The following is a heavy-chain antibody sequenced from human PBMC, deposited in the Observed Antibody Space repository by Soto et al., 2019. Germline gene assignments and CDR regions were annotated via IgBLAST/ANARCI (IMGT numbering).Heavy chain of an antibody. V-gene: IGHV4-31*03. CDR3: ARAGHGSSWSYFDY. CDR1: GGSISSGGYY. Sequence: SETLSLTCTVSGGSISSGGYYWSWIRQHPGKGLEWIGYIYYSGSTYYNPSLKSRVTISVDTSKNQFSLKLSSVTAADTAVYYCARAGHGSSWSYFDYWGQGTLVTVSS. CDR2: IYYSGST. J-gene: IGHJ4*02. D-gene: IGHD6-13*01.